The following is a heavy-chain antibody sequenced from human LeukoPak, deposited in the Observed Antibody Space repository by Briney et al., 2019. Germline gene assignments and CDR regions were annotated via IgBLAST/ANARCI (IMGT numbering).Heavy chain of an antibody. V-gene: IGHV4-34*01. CDR3: ARVPGSGAYYFDY. Sequence: SETLSLTCAVYGGSFSGYYWSWIRQPPGKGLEWIGEINHSGSTNYNPSLKSRVTISVDTSKNQLSLKLSSVTAADTAVYYCARVPGSGAYYFDYWGQGTLVTVSS. J-gene: IGHJ4*02. CDR2: INHSGST. D-gene: IGHD3-10*01. CDR1: GGSFSGYY.